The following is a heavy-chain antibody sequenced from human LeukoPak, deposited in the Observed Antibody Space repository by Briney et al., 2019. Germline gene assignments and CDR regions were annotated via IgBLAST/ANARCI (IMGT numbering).Heavy chain of an antibody. Sequence: ASVKVSCKASGYTFTDSKYHMHRVRQAPGQGLEWMGRINPNSGGTNYAQKFQGRVTMTRDTSISTAYMELSRLRSDDTAVYYCARAFYYDSSSHFDYWGQGTLVTVSS. CDR1: GYTFTDSKYH. J-gene: IGHJ4*02. V-gene: IGHV1-2*06. CDR3: ARAFYYDSSSHFDY. D-gene: IGHD3-22*01. CDR2: INPNSGGT.